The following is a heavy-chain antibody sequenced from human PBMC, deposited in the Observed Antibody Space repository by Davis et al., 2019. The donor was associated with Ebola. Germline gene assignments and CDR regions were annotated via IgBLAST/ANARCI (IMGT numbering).Heavy chain of an antibody. CDR2: IWYDGSNK. CDR3: ARDSADIVVVPAAIATDNYVDY. CDR1: GFTFSSYG. J-gene: IGHJ4*02. Sequence: PGGSLRLSCAASGFTFSSYGMHWVRQAPGKGLEWVAVIWYDGSNKYYADSVKGRFTISRDNSKNTLYLQMNSLRAEDTAVYYCARDSADIVVVPAAIATDNYVDYWGQGTLVTVSS. D-gene: IGHD2-2*01. V-gene: IGHV3-33*01.